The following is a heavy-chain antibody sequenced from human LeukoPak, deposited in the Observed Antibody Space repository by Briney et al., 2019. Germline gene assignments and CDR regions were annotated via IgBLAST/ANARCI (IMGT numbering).Heavy chain of an antibody. CDR3: ARDEDYGDYDEGNDAFDI. V-gene: IGHV3-43*02. CDR1: GFTFDDYA. D-gene: IGHD4-17*01. J-gene: IGHJ3*02. Sequence: GGSLRLSCAASGFTFDDYAMHWVRQAPGKGLEWVSLISGDGGSTYYADSVKGRFTISRDNRKNSLYLQMNSLRTEDTALYYCARDEDYGDYDEGNDAFDIWGQGTMVTVSS. CDR2: ISGDGGST.